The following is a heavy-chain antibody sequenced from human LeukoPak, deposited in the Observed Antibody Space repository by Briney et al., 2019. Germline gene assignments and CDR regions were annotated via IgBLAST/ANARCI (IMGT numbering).Heavy chain of an antibody. CDR3: VRVRDSSNWYVFDV. D-gene: IGHD6-13*01. Sequence: GRSLRLSCAASGFTLSTYPMYWVRQAPGKGLEWVAVISYDESNKYYADSVKGRFTVSRDNSKNTLSLQMNSLRVEDTAVYYCVRVRDSSNWYVFDVWGQGTMVTVSS. CDR1: GFTLSTYP. J-gene: IGHJ3*01. V-gene: IGHV3-30*04. CDR2: ISYDESNK.